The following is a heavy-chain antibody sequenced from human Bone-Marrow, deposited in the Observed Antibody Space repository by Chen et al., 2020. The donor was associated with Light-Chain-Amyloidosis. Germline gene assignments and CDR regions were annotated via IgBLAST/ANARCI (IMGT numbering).Heavy chain of an antibody. CDR1: GGTFNTYA. CDR2: IIPILATA. V-gene: IGHV1-69*01. CDR3: AEGPYSNLGY. J-gene: IGHJ4*02. Sequence: QVQLVQSGAEVKKPGSSVKVSCKASGGTFNTYAINWVRQAPGQGLEWMGGIIPILATASYAQKFQGRVTITADEASSTAYMELSSLTSGDTAVYYCAEGPYSNLGYWGQGTLVTVSS. D-gene: IGHD4-4*01.